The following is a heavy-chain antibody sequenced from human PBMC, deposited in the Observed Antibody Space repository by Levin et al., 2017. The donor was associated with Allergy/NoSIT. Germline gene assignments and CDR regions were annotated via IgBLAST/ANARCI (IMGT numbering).Heavy chain of an antibody. CDR3: AEYYFGTRGYNWFDP. D-gene: IGHD3/OR15-3a*01. CDR1: GFTFTDYC. V-gene: IGHV5-51*01. Sequence: GESLKISCQASGFTFTDYCFAWVRQMPGKGLEWMGTICPNDSGTTYSPSFQGQVTISADNSTDTVFLQLNSLKASDIALYYCAEYYFGTRGYNWFDPWGQGTLVIVSS. J-gene: IGHJ5*02. CDR2: ICPNDSGT.